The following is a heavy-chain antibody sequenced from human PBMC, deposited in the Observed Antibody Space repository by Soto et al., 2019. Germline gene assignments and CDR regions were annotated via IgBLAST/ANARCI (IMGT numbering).Heavy chain of an antibody. Sequence: GESLKISCQGSGYSFTTYWIGWVRQMPEKGLEWMGIIYPGDSDSRYSPSFQGQVTISVDKSISTAYLQWSSLKASDTAIYYCSTGGYWSGTRGYNFFDYWGQGTLVTVSS. D-gene: IGHD2-2*02. J-gene: IGHJ4*02. CDR1: GYSFTTYW. CDR2: IYPGDSDS. V-gene: IGHV5-51*01. CDR3: STGGYWSGTRGYNFFDY.